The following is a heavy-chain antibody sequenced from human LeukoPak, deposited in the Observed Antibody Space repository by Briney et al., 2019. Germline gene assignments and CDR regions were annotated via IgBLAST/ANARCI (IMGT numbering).Heavy chain of an antibody. CDR1: GFTFSSYA. V-gene: IGHV3-23*01. J-gene: IGHJ4*02. CDR3: ARRGHGSGSYYFDY. CDR2: IAASIPDT. Sequence: GGSLRLSCAASGFTFSSYAMSWVRQAPGEGLEWVSAIAASIPDTYYTDSVRGRFTISRDNSKNTLSLQMRSLRAEDTAVYFCARRGHGSGSYYFDYWGQGTLVTVSS. D-gene: IGHD3-10*01.